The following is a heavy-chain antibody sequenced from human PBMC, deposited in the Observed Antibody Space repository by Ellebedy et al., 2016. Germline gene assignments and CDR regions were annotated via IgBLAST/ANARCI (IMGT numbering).Heavy chain of an antibody. CDR1: GLNFNTFF. CDR2: ITSSGSYI. Sequence: GGSLRLSXTASGLNFNTFFMSWVRQAPGKGLEWVSSITSSGSYIFYADSVKGRFTISRDNAKNSVFLQMNSLRGEDTAVYYCARGVGGTSLNWFDPWGQGTLVTVSS. V-gene: IGHV3-21*01. J-gene: IGHJ5*02. D-gene: IGHD3-16*01. CDR3: ARGVGGTSLNWFDP.